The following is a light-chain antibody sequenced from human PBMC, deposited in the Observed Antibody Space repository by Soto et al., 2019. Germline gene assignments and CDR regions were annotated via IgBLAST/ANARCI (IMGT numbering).Light chain of an antibody. CDR3: QQYNNWPRT. Sequence: ETVMTQSEATLSVSPGERATLSCRASQSIHTNLAWYQQIPGQPPRLLIYGASTRVTGIPTRFSGSGSGTEFTLTISSLQSEDFAVYYCQQYNNWPRTFGQGTKVEIK. CDR1: QSIHTN. J-gene: IGKJ1*01. V-gene: IGKV3-15*01. CDR2: GAS.